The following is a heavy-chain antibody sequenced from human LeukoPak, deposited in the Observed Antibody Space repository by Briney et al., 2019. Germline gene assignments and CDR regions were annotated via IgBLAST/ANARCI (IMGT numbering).Heavy chain of an antibody. V-gene: IGHV4-59*12. CDR2: IYYSGST. Sequence: SETLSLTCTVSGGSISSYYWSWIRQPPGKGLEWIGYIYYSGSTNYNPSLKSRVTIPVDTSKNQFSLKLSSVTAADTAVYYCARGRLRWGLVSAFDIWGQGTMVTVSS. D-gene: IGHD4-23*01. CDR3: ARGRLRWGLVSAFDI. CDR1: GGSISSYY. J-gene: IGHJ3*02.